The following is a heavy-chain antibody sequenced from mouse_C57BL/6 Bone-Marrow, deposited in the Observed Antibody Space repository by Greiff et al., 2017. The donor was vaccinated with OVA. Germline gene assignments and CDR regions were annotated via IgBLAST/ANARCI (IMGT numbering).Heavy chain of an antibody. CDR1: GFSFSSYG. D-gene: IGHD2-5*01. Sequence: EVQVVESGGDLVKPGGSLKLSCAASGFSFSSYGMSWVRQTPDKRLEWVTTISSGGSYTYYPDSVKGRFTISRDNAKNTLSLQMSSLKAEDTAMYYCATAYYSNSGFAYWGQGTLVTVSA. CDR3: ATAYYSNSGFAY. J-gene: IGHJ3*01. CDR2: ISSGGSYT. V-gene: IGHV5-6*01.